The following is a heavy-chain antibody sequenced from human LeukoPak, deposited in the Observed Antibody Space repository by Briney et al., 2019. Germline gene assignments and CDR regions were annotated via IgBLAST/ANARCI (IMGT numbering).Heavy chain of an antibody. V-gene: IGHV3-53*04. CDR2: IYSGGST. J-gene: IGHJ4*02. D-gene: IGHD6-19*01. CDR3: ASNTGYSSGWYSDY. Sequence: GGSLRLSCAASGFTVSSNYMSWVRQAPGKGLEWVSVIYSGGSTYYAVSVKGRFTISTHNSKNTLYLQMNSLRAEDTAVYYCASNTGYSSGWYSDYWGQGTLVTVSS. CDR1: GFTVSSNY.